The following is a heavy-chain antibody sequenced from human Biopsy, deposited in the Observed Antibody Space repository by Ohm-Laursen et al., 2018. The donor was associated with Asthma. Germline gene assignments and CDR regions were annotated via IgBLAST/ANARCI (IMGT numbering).Heavy chain of an antibody. J-gene: IGHJ5*02. CDR1: GGSFSAYY. D-gene: IGHD3-3*01. CDR3: ARAASTTVFWSGYSHNWFDP. CDR2: INHSGST. V-gene: IGHV4-34*01. Sequence: SDTLSLTCAVYGGSFSAYYWSWIRQPPGKGLEWIAEINHSGSTNHNPSLRSRVTMSVDTSKNQLFLNLSSVTAADTAVYYCARAASTTVFWSGYSHNWFDPWGQGTLVTVSS.